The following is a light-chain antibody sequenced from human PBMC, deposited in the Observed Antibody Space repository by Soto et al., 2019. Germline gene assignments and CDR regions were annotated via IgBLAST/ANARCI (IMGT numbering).Light chain of an antibody. CDR1: SGHSNYA. V-gene: IGLV4-69*01. J-gene: IGLJ2*01. CDR3: QTWGTGIVI. CDR2: LNRDGSH. Sequence: QHVLTQSPSASASLGASVKLTCTLSSGHSNYAIAWHQQQPEKGPRYLMKLNRDGSHSKGDGIPNRFSGSSSGAERYLTISSLQSEDEADYYCQTWGTGIVIFGGGTKLTLL.